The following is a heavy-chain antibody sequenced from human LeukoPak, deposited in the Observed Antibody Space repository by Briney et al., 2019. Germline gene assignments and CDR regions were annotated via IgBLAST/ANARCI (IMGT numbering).Heavy chain of an antibody. CDR1: GGTFSSYA. V-gene: IGHV1-69*13. CDR2: IIPIFGTA. Sequence: ASVKVSCKASGGTFSSYAISWVRQAPGQGLEWMGGIIPIFGTANYAQKFQGRVTITADESTSTAYMELSSLRSEDTAVYYCARGFWSGYRDFRDAFDIWGQGTMVTVSS. CDR3: ARGFWSGYRDFRDAFDI. D-gene: IGHD3-3*01. J-gene: IGHJ3*02.